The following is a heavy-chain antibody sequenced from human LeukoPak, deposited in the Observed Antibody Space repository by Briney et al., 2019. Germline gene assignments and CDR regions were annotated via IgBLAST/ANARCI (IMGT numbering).Heavy chain of an antibody. Sequence: SETLSLTCTVSGGSISSSSYYWGWIRQPPGKGLEWIGSIYYSGSTYYNPSLKSRVTISVDTSKNQFSLKLSSVTAADTAVYYCARQLRIAADTEADAFDIWGQGTMVTVSS. D-gene: IGHD6-6*01. CDR2: IYYSGST. J-gene: IGHJ3*02. CDR3: ARQLRIAADTEADAFDI. V-gene: IGHV4-39*01. CDR1: GGSISSSSYY.